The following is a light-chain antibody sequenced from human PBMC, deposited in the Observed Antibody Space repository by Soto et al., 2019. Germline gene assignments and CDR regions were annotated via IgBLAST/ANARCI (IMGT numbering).Light chain of an antibody. Sequence: QAVVTQPASVSGSPGQSITISCTGTSSDIGAYNFVSWYQQHPGKAPKLMLYDVNIRPSGVSNRFSGSKSGNTASLTISGLQAEDEADYYCTSWTTSTTMIFGGGIKLTVL. CDR3: TSWTTSTTMI. J-gene: IGLJ2*01. CDR2: DVN. V-gene: IGLV2-14*03. CDR1: SSDIGAYNF.